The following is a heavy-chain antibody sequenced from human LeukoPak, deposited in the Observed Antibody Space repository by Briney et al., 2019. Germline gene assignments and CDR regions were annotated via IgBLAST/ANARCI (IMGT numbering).Heavy chain of an antibody. CDR2: ISGSGGST. CDR1: GFTFSSYA. V-gene: IGHV3-23*01. CDR3: AKLSLILYSYGSHFDY. J-gene: IGHJ4*02. D-gene: IGHD5-18*01. Sequence: GGSLRLSCAASGFTFSSYAMSWVRQAPGKGLEWVSAISGSGGSTYYADSVKGRFTISRDNSKNTLYLQMNSLRAEDTAVYYCAKLSLILYSYGSHFDYWGQGTLVTVSS.